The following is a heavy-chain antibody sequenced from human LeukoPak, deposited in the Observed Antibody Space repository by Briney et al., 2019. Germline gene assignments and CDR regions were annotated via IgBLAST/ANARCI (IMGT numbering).Heavy chain of an antibody. CDR1: GGSISSYY. Sequence: SETLSLTCTVSGGSISSYYWSWIRQPPGKGLEWIGYIYYSGSTNYNPSLKSRVTISVDTSKNQFSLKLSSVTAADTAVYYCASATGGAFDIWGQGTMVTVSS. CDR2: IYYSGST. J-gene: IGHJ3*02. V-gene: IGHV4-59*08. D-gene: IGHD3-10*01. CDR3: ASATGGAFDI.